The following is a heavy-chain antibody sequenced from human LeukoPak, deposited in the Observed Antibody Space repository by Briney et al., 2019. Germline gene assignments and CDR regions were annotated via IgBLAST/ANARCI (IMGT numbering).Heavy chain of an antibody. V-gene: IGHV4-31*11. CDR2: IYYSGST. CDR1: GGSITTTNY. CDR3: ARLRFITGTTNNWFDP. J-gene: IGHJ5*02. Sequence: PSETLSLACGVSGGSITTTNYWSWIRQHPGKGLEWIGHIYYSGSTCYNPSLKSRVTISVDTSKNQFSLKLSSVTAAGTAVYYCARLRFITGTTNNWFDPWGQGTLVTVSS. D-gene: IGHD1-7*01.